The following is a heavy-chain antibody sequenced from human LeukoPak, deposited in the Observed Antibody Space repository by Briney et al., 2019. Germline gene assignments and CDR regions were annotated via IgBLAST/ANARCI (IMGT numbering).Heavy chain of an antibody. D-gene: IGHD5-18*01. V-gene: IGHV3-7*01. J-gene: IGHJ3*02. CDR3: ARDAVQLWSDDAFDI. CDR2: IKQDGSEK. CDR1: GFTFSSYW. Sequence: PGGSLRLSCAASGFTFSSYWMSWVRQAPGKGLEWVANIKQDGSEKYYVDSVKGRFTISRDNAKNSLYLQMNSQRAEDTAVYYCARDAVQLWSDDAFDIWGQGTMVTVSS.